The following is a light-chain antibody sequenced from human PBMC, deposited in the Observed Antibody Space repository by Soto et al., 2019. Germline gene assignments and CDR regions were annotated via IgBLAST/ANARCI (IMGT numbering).Light chain of an antibody. CDR1: SGHSTYI. CDR3: ETWDTNVVV. CDR2: LEGSGSY. V-gene: IGLV4-60*02. J-gene: IGLJ2*01. Sequence: HPVVTQSSSASASLGSSVKLTCTLSSGHSTYIIAWHQQQPGKAPRYLMKLEGSGSYNKGSGIPDRFSGSSSGADRYLTISNLQFEDEADYYCETWDTNVVVFGGGTKLTVL.